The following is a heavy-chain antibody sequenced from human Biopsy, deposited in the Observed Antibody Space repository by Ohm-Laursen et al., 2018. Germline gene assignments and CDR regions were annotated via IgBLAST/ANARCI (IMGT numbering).Heavy chain of an antibody. J-gene: IGHJ2*01. CDR3: ARFPLGTYDDSGSYRAVEHWYFDL. CDR2: SIPLVNTA. V-gene: IGHV1-69*04. CDR1: GGTFTNHA. D-gene: IGHD3-22*01. Sequence: SVKVSCKASGGTFTNHAVGWVRQAPGQGLEWVGSSIPLVNTANYADKFQGRVTLTADKSTTTAYMELSSLRSEDTAIYYCARFPLGTYDDSGSYRAVEHWYFDLWGRGTLVTVSS.